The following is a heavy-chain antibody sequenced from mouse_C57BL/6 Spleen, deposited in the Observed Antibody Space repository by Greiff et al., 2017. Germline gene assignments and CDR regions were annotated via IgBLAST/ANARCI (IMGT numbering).Heavy chain of an antibody. CDR1: GYSITSGYL. J-gene: IGHJ1*03. D-gene: IGHD1-1*01. CDR2: ISYDGSN. CDR3: ERDRYHYSSSSYGWYVDV. V-gene: IGHV3-6*01. Sequence: DVKLQESGPGLVKPSQSLSLTCSVTGYSITSGYLWNWIRQFPGNKLAWVGYISYDGSNNYNPYLKNRISITRDTSNIQFFQKLNSVSTEDTAINYCERDRYHYSSSSYGWYVDVWGTGTTVTVSS.